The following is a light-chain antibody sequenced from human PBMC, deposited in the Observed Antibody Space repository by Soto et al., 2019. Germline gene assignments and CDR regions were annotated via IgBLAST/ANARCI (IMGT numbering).Light chain of an antibody. CDR3: SSYTSSSTYV. CDR1: SSDVGGYNY. CDR2: EVN. V-gene: IGLV2-14*01. J-gene: IGLJ1*01. Sequence: QSALTQPASVSGSPGQSITISCTGTSSDVGGYNYVSWCQQHPGKAPKLIIYEVNNRPSGVSNRFSGSKSGNTASLTISGLQAEDEADYYCSSYTSSSTYVFGTGTKLTVL.